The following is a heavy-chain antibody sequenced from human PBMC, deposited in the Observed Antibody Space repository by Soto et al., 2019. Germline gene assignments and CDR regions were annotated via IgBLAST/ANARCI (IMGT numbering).Heavy chain of an antibody. D-gene: IGHD6-6*01. CDR1: GCTFTSYA. CDR3: ARDPYYSSSFYYYMNV. CDR2: INAGNGNT. J-gene: IGHJ6*03. V-gene: IGHV1-3*01. Sequence: ASVKVSCKASGCTFTSYAMHWVRQAPGQRLEWMGWINAGNGNTKYSQKFQGRVTITRDTSASTAYMELSSLRSEDTAVYYCARDPYYSSSFYYYMNVWGKGTTVTVSS.